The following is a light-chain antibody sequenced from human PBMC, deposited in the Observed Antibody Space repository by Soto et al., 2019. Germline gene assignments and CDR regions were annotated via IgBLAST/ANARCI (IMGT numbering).Light chain of an antibody. Sequence: QLVLTQPPSASGTPGQRVTISCSGSSSNIGSKTVNWYQQLPGTAPKLLIHSNNQRPSGVPDRFSGSKSGTSASLAISGLQSEDEADYYCAAWDDSLNGVVFGGGTQLTVL. CDR3: AAWDDSLNGVV. J-gene: IGLJ2*01. V-gene: IGLV1-44*01. CDR2: SNN. CDR1: SSNIGSKT.